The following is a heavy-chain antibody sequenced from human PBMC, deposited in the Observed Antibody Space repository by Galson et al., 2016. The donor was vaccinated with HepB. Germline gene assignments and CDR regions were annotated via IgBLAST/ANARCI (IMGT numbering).Heavy chain of an antibody. V-gene: IGHV4-61*01. Sequence: LTCTVSGGSVSSDSDCWSWIRQPPGKGLEFIGYIFYSGSTNSNPSLKSRLTISVDRSKTQFSLRLSPVTAADTAVYYCARPPWIAAAGIGWFDPWGQGIRVTVSS. CDR3: ARPPWIAAAGIGWFDP. J-gene: IGHJ5*02. D-gene: IGHD6-13*01. CDR2: IFYSGST. CDR1: GGSVSSDSDC.